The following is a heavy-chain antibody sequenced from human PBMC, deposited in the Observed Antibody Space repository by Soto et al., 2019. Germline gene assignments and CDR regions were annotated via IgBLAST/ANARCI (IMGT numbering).Heavy chain of an antibody. Sequence: QVQLQESGPGLVKPSETLSLTCTVSGGSISSYYWNWIRQPAGKGLEWLGRIYTSGSTNYNPSLKSRVTMSVDTSKNQFSLKLSPVTAADTAVYYCARACRSTRCSAYPYYYGMDVWGQGTTVTVSS. CDR1: GGSISSYY. V-gene: IGHV4-4*07. J-gene: IGHJ6*02. CDR3: ARACRSTRCSAYPYYYGMDV. CDR2: IYTSGST. D-gene: IGHD2-2*01.